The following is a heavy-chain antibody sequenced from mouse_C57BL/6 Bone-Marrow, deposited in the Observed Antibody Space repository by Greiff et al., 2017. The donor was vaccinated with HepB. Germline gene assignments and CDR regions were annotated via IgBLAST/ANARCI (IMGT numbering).Heavy chain of an antibody. Sequence: QLKESGAELARPGASVKLSCKASGYTFTSYGISWVKQRTGQGLEWIGEIYPRSGNTYYNEKFKGKATLTADKSSSTAYMELRSLTSEDSAVYFCARRRYSNYWYFDVWGTGTTVTVSS. D-gene: IGHD2-5*01. J-gene: IGHJ1*03. CDR1: GYTFTSYG. V-gene: IGHV1-81*01. CDR3: ARRRYSNYWYFDV. CDR2: IYPRSGNT.